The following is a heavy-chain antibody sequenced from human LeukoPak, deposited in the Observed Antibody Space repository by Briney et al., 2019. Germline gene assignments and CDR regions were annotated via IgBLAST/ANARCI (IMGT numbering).Heavy chain of an antibody. V-gene: IGHV3-30*04. Sequence: GGSLRLSCAASGFIFNNYAMHWVRQAPGKGLEWVAVISFDGSNKYYADSVKGRFTISRDNSKNTLYLLMNSLRAEDTAVYYCAKARIQLWLVDAFDIWGQGTMVTVSS. CDR3: AKARIQLWLVDAFDI. CDR1: GFIFNNYA. CDR2: ISFDGSNK. D-gene: IGHD5-18*01. J-gene: IGHJ3*02.